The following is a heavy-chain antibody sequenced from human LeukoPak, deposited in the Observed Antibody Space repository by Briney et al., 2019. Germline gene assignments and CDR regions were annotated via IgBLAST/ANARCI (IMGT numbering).Heavy chain of an antibody. J-gene: IGHJ6*02. CDR2: IIPIFGTA. V-gene: IGHV1-69*13. CDR3: ARDPVTRRQVDYYYYYGMDV. CDR1: GGTFSSYG. D-gene: IGHD4-17*01. Sequence: GASVKVSCKASGGTFSSYGIGCVRQAPGQGLDWMGGIIPIFGTANYAQKFQGRVTITADESTSTAYMELSSLRSEDTAVYYCARDPVTRRQVDYYYYYGMDVWGQGTTVTVSS.